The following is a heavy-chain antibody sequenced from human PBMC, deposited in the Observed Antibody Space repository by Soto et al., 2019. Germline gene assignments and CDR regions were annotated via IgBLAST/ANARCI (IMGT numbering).Heavy chain of an antibody. CDR3: ASRTIFGVAPPFDY. D-gene: IGHD3-3*01. Sequence: GGSLRLSCAASGFTVSSNYMSWVRQAPGKGLEWVSVIYSGGSTYYADSVKGRFTISRDNSKNTLYLQMNSLRAEDTAVYYCASRTIFGVAPPFDYWGQGTLVTVSS. V-gene: IGHV3-66*01. CDR2: IYSGGST. CDR1: GFTVSSNY. J-gene: IGHJ4*02.